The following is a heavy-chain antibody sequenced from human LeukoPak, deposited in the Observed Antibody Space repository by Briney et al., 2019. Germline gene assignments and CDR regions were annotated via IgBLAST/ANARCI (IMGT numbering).Heavy chain of an antibody. CDR3: ARGAWNYPYYFDY. CDR2: IIPILGIA. V-gene: IGHV1-69*02. D-gene: IGHD1-7*01. Sequence: ASVKVSCKASEGTFSSCTISWLRQAPGRGLEWMGRIIPILGIANYAQKFQARVTITADKSTSTAYMELSSLRSEDTAVYYCARGAWNYPYYFDYWGQGTLVTVSS. CDR1: EGTFSSCT. J-gene: IGHJ4*02.